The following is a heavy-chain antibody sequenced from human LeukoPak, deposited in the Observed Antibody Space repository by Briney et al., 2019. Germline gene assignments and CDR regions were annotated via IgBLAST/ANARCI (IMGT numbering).Heavy chain of an antibody. CDR1: GFTFSIHW. V-gene: IGHV3-7*03. J-gene: IGHJ4*02. CDR2: IKPDGNDK. CDR3: TTSDCGY. Sequence: PGGSLRLSCVASGFTFSIHWMTWVRQAPGKGLEWVATIKPDGNDKFFVDSVKGRFTISRDNAKTSLFLQMNSLRAEDTARYYCTTSDCGYWGQGALVTVSS. D-gene: IGHD2-21*02.